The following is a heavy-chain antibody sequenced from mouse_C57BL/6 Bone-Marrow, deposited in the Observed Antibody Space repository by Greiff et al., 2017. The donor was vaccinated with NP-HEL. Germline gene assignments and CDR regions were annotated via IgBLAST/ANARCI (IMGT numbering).Heavy chain of an antibody. CDR2: IDPNSGVT. J-gene: IGHJ1*03. D-gene: IGHD4-1*01. CDR3: ARPKLDDWYFDV. Sequence: VQLQQPGAELVKPGASVKLSCKASGYTFTSYWMHWVKQPPGRGLEWIGRIDPNSGVTKYNEKFKGKGTLTVDKPSSTVYMQLSSLTSEDAAVYYCARPKLDDWYFDVWGTGTTVTVSS. CDR1: GYTFTSYW. V-gene: IGHV1-72*01.